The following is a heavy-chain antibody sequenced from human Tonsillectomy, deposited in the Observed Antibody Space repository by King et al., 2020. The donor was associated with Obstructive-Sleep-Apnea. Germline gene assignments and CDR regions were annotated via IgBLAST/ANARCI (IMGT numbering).Heavy chain of an antibody. D-gene: IGHD3-3*01. Sequence: QLVQSGAEVKKPGASVKVSCKASGYTFTSYGISWVRQAPGQGLEWMGWFSVFNGNTKYAQKVEDRVPMTTQTSTRTAYMVLRSLRSDDTAFYYCARETTYGVPMEGCFEIWGQGTMVTVPS. J-gene: IGHJ3*02. CDR1: GYTFTSYG. CDR2: FSVFNGNT. CDR3: ARETTYGVPMEGCFEI. V-gene: IGHV1-18*04.